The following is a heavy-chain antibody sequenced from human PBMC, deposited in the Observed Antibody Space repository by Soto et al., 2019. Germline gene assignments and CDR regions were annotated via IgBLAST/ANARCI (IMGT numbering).Heavy chain of an antibody. Sequence: QVQLVQSGAEEKKPGASVKVSCKASGYTFTGYAMHWVRKAPGQRLEWMGWINAGNGNTKYSQKFQGRVTITRDTSASTAYMELSSLRSEDTAVYYCARAVAVAADFDYWVQGTLVTVSS. CDR1: GYTFTGYA. D-gene: IGHD6-19*01. CDR3: ARAVAVAADFDY. V-gene: IGHV1-3*05. J-gene: IGHJ4*02. CDR2: INAGNGNT.